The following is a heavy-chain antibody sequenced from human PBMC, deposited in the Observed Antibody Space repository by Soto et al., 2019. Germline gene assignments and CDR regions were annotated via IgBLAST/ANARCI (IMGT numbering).Heavy chain of an antibody. CDR2: FDPEDGET. CDR1: GYTLTELS. Sequence: ASVKVSCKVSGYTLTELSMHWVRQAPGKGLEWMGGFDPEDGETIYAQKFQGRGTMTEDTSPETASMELSSLRSEDTAVYYCATQGFWSGYYRGYYYYYGMDVWGQGTTVTVSS. J-gene: IGHJ6*02. CDR3: ATQGFWSGYYRGYYYYYGMDV. V-gene: IGHV1-24*01. D-gene: IGHD3-3*01.